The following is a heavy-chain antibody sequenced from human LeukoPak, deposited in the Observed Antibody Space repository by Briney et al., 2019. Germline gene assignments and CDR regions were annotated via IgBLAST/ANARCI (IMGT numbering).Heavy chain of an antibody. Sequence: GESLKISCKGSGYSFTSYWIGWVRQMPGKGLEWMGIIYPGDSGTRYSPSFQGQVTISVDKSISTAYLQWSSLKASDTAMYYCARSARIRLQSSFDYWGQGTLVTVSS. V-gene: IGHV5-51*01. CDR1: GYSFTSYW. D-gene: IGHD5-24*01. J-gene: IGHJ4*02. CDR2: IYPGDSGT. CDR3: ARSARIRLQSSFDY.